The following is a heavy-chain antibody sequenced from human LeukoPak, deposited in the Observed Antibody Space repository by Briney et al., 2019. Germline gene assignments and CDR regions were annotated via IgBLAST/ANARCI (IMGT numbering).Heavy chain of an antibody. Sequence: GGSLRLSCAASGFTLSSYTMGWVRQAPGNGLEWVSTISSGGSTYYPDPMTGRFTISRDNSKNTQDLQMNSLRGEDPAVDYCVKGGVMGARETDYWGQGTLVTVSS. CDR1: GFTLSSYT. CDR2: ISSGGST. V-gene: IGHV3-23*01. CDR3: VKGGVMGARETDY. J-gene: IGHJ4*02. D-gene: IGHD2-8*01.